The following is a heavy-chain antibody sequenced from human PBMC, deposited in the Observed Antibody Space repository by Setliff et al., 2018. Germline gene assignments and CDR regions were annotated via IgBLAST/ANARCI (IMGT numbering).Heavy chain of an antibody. CDR2: IRYDGSYK. Sequence: HPGGSLRLSCVASGFAFSTYGMHWVRQAPGKGLEWVAFIRYDGSYKYYEDSVKGRFTISRDNSENTLDLQMNSLRVEDTALYYCAKDPNGDFFGAFDTWGQGALVTVSS. J-gene: IGHJ5*02. CDR3: AKDPNGDFFGAFDT. V-gene: IGHV3-30*02. CDR1: GFAFSTYG. D-gene: IGHD4-17*01.